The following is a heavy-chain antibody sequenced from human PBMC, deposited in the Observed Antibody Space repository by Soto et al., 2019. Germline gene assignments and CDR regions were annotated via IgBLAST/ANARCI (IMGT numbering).Heavy chain of an antibody. Sequence: GGSLRLSCAASGFTFSNAWMSWVRQAPGKGLEWVGRIKSKTDGGTTDYAAPVKGRFTISRDDSKNTLYLQMNSLKTEDTAVYYCTTVSTVTHLRPFDYWGQGTLVTVYS. CDR3: TTVSTVTHLRPFDY. V-gene: IGHV3-15*01. CDR2: IKSKTDGGTT. CDR1: GFTFSNAW. D-gene: IGHD4-17*01. J-gene: IGHJ4*02.